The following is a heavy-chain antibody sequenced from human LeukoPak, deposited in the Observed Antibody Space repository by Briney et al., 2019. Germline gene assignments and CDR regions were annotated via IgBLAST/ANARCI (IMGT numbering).Heavy chain of an antibody. D-gene: IGHD6-13*01. CDR1: VGTFSRYA. CDR3: ARVGQQLAGLDY. V-gene: IGHV1-69*04. CDR2: IIPILGIA. J-gene: IGHJ4*02. Sequence: GASVMVSHKPSVGTFSRYAISWVRQAPGQGLEWMGRIIPILGIANYAQKFQGRVTITADKSTSTAYMELSSLRSEDTAVYYCARVGQQLAGLDYWGQGTLVTVSS.